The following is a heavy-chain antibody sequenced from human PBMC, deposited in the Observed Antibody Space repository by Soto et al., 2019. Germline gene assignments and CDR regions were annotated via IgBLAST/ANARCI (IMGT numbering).Heavy chain of an antibody. J-gene: IGHJ6*02. CDR2: IYWDGDK. V-gene: IGHV2-5*02. CDR3: AHRYCSSTSCHPYYDYEMDV. Sequence: QISLKESGPTLVKPTQTLTLTCTFSGFSLSTSGVGVGWIRQPPGEALEWLALIYWDGDKRYSPSLRSRLTITKDTAKNQVVLAMTNMDPVDTGTYYGAHRYCSSTSCHPYYDYEMDVWGQGTTVTVSS. D-gene: IGHD2-2*01. CDR1: GFSLSTSGVG.